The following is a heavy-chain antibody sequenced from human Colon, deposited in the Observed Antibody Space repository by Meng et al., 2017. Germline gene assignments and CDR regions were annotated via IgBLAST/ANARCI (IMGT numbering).Heavy chain of an antibody. CDR3: ARGEEGDT. CDR2: ISAGNGNT. D-gene: IGHD3-10*01. J-gene: IGHJ4*02. CDR1: GYTFTRYP. Sequence: QVQLVQSGAEVKKRGASVKVSCKTSGYTFTRYPIHWVRQAPGLRLEWMGLISAGNGNTKYSQKFQGRVTITRDTSASTSYMEFSGLTSEDTAVYYCARGEEGDTWGQGTLVTVSS. V-gene: IGHV1-3*01.